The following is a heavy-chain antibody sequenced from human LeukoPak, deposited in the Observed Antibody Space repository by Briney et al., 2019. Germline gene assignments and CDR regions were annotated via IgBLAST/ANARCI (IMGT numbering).Heavy chain of an antibody. V-gene: IGHV3-7*01. CDR1: GFTFSSYW. Sequence: GGSLRLSCAASGFTFSSYWMSWVRQAPGKGLEWVANIKQDGSEKYYVDSVKGRFTISRDNAKNSLYLQMNSLRAEDTAVYYCARDNPVKLLYDFWSGYYTPNYYFDYWGQGTLVTVSS. CDR2: IKQDGSEK. CDR3: ARDNPVKLLYDFWSGYYTPNYYFDY. J-gene: IGHJ4*02. D-gene: IGHD3-3*01.